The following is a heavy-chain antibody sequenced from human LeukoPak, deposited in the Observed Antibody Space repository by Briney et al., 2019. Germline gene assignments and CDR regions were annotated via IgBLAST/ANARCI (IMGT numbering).Heavy chain of an antibody. CDR2: TIPIFGTA. J-gene: IGHJ4*02. CDR1: GGTSSSYA. Sequence: ASVKVSCKASGGTSSSYATSWVPHAPRQRLEWMGRTIPIFGTANYAQKFQGRVTITTEESTSTAYMELSSLRSEETAVVYYGGRNYGSGPSPAIRFDYWGQGTLVTVSS. D-gene: IGHD3-10*01. V-gene: IGHV1-69*05. CDR3: GGRNYGSGPSPAIRFDY.